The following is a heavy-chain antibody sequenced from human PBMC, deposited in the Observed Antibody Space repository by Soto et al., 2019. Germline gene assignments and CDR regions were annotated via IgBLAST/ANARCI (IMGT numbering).Heavy chain of an antibody. V-gene: IGHV3-30*04. CDR3: ARLPGALVAVLYIFPLDGREAMSDVDV. CDR2: ISFDGSNK. Sequence: QMQLVESGGGVVQPGESLSLSCAASGFTFNYYPMHWVRQIPGKGLEWVAVISFDGSNKYYADSVKGRFTIPRDNSKNMLYLQMNSLRAEDAAVYYCARLPGALVAVLYIFPLDGREAMSDVDVWGQGTKVSVSS. CDR1: GFTFNYYP. J-gene: IGHJ6*02. D-gene: IGHD6-19*01.